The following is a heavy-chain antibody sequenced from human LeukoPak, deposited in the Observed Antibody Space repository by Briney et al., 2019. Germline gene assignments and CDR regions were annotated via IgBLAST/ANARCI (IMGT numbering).Heavy chain of an antibody. Sequence: PGGSLRLSCAASGFTFSGSAMHWVRQASGKGLEWVGRIRSKANSYATAYAASVKGRFTISRDDSKNTAYLQMNSLKTEDTAVYYCTTQTPIFGVVIKKTAYYWGQGTLVTVSS. J-gene: IGHJ4*02. D-gene: IGHD3-3*01. CDR2: IRSKANSYAT. CDR3: TTQTPIFGVVIKKTAYY. CDR1: GFTFSGSA. V-gene: IGHV3-73*01.